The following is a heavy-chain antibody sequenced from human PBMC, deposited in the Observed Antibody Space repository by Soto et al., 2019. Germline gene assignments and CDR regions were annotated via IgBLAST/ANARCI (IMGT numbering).Heavy chain of an antibody. V-gene: IGHV3-30-3*01. CDR1: GFTFSSYA. Sequence: PGGSLRLSCAASGFTFSSYAMHWVRQAPGKGLEWVAVISYDGSNKYYADSVKGRFTISRDNSKNTLYLQMNSLRAEDTAVYYCARPKYAYYYYYGMDVWGQGTTVTVSS. CDR2: ISYDGSNK. J-gene: IGHJ6*02. CDR3: ARPKYAYYYYYGMDV. D-gene: IGHD2-8*01.